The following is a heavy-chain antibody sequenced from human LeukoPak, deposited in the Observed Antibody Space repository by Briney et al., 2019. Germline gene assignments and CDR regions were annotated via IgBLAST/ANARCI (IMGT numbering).Heavy chain of an antibody. D-gene: IGHD4-17*01. CDR1: GGSISSGGYS. CDR3: ARDSGDGFDY. J-gene: IGHJ4*02. V-gene: IGHV4-30-2*01. CDR2: IYHSGST. Sequence: NPSETLPLTCAVSGGSISSGGYSWSWIRQPPGKGLEWIGYIYHSGSTYYNPSLKSRVTISVDRSKNQFSLKLSSVTAADTAVYYCARDSGDGFDYWGQGTLVTVSS.